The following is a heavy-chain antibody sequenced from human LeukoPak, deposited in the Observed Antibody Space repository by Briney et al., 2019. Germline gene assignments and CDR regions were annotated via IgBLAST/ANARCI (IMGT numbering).Heavy chain of an antibody. CDR2: ISAYNGNT. Sequence: ASVKVSCKASGYTFTSYGISWVRQAPGRGLEWMGWISAYNGNTNYAQKFQGRVTITADESTSTAYMELSSLRSEDTAVYYCARVSGSYSGTFDPWGQGTLVTVSS. D-gene: IGHD1-26*01. V-gene: IGHV1-18*01. CDR3: ARVSGSYSGTFDP. CDR1: GYTFTSYG. J-gene: IGHJ5*02.